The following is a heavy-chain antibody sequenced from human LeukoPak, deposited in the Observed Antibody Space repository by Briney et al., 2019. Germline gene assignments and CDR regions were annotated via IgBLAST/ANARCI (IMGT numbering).Heavy chain of an antibody. CDR1: GGSISNYY. J-gene: IGHJ3*02. D-gene: IGHD3-10*01. CDR2: IYYSGTT. Sequence: PSETLSLTCTVSGGSISNYYWNWIRQPPGKGLELIGYIYYSGTTNYNPSLKSRVTISVDTSKNQFSLKLSSVTAADTAVYYCAKSNGYGLVDIWGQGTMVTVSS. V-gene: IGHV4-59*12. CDR3: AKSNGYGLVDI.